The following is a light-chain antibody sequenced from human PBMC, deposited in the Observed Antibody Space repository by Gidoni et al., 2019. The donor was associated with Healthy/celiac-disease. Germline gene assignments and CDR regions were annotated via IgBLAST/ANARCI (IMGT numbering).Light chain of an antibody. V-gene: IGKV1-9*01. CDR1: QGISSY. Sequence: DIQLTQSPSFLSASVGDRVTITCRASQGISSYLAWYQQKPGKAPKLLIYAASTLQIGVPSRFSGSRSATEFTLTISSLQPEDFATYYYQQLNSYPSITFGQGTRLEIK. J-gene: IGKJ5*01. CDR3: QQLNSYPSIT. CDR2: AAS.